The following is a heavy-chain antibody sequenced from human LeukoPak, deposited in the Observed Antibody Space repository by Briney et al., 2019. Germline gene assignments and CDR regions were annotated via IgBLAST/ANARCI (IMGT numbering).Heavy chain of an antibody. CDR2: ISSSSSYI. Sequence: GSLRLSCAASGFTFSSYAMSWVRQAPGKGLEWVSSISSSSSYIYYADSVKGRFTISRDNAKNSLYLQMNSLRAEDTAVYYCASPDPGGDYDFWSGYYTPSYWGQGTLVTVSS. D-gene: IGHD3-3*01. CDR1: GFTFSSYA. J-gene: IGHJ4*02. CDR3: ASPDPGGDYDFWSGYYTPSY. V-gene: IGHV3-21*01.